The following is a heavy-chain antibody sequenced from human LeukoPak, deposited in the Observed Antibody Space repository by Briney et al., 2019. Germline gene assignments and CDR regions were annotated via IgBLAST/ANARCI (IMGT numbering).Heavy chain of an antibody. J-gene: IGHJ3*02. CDR2: INHSGST. CDR1: GGSFSGYY. CDR3: ARVNQLLFPDAFDI. Sequence: SETLSLTCAVYGGSFSGYYWSWIRQPPGKGLEWIGEINHSGSTNYNPSLKSRVTISVDTSKNQFSLKLSSVTAADTAVYYCARVNQLLFPDAFDIWGQGTMVTVSS. V-gene: IGHV4-34*01. D-gene: IGHD2-2*01.